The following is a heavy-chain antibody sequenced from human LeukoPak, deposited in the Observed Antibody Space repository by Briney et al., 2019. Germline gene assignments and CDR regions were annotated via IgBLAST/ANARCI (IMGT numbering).Heavy chain of an antibody. Sequence: SETLSLTCTVSGGSISSSSYYWSWIRQPPGKGLEWIGYIYYSGSTNYNPSLKSRVTISVDTSKNQFSLKLSSVTAADTAVYYCARGRVPSQLSPYDFWSGYYDYWGQGTLVTVSS. CDR1: GGSISSSSYY. D-gene: IGHD3-3*01. J-gene: IGHJ4*02. V-gene: IGHV4-61*05. CDR3: ARGRVPSQLSPYDFWSGYYDY. CDR2: IYYSGST.